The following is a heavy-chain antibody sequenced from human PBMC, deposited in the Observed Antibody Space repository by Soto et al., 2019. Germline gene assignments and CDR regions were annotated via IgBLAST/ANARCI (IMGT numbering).Heavy chain of an antibody. J-gene: IGHJ4*02. CDR2: IYYSGDT. CDR1: EGSIISGDYY. CDR3: ARRDGGTLDY. V-gene: IGHV4-30-4*08. Sequence: PSETLSLTCTVSEGSIISGDYYWSCIRQPPGKGLEWIGYIYYSGDTSYTPSLKSRVTISIDTSKNQFSLKLSSVTAADTAVYYCARRDGGTLDYWGQGTLITGSS. D-gene: IGHD2-15*01.